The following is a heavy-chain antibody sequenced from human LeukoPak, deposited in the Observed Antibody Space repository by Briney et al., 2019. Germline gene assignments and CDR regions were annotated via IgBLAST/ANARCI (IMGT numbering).Heavy chain of an antibody. CDR3: ARFALKTPPTD. V-gene: IGHV3-21*01. J-gene: IGHJ4*02. CDR2: ISSSSSYI. Sequence: PGGSLRLSCAASGFTFSSYSMNWVRQAPGKGLEWVSSISSSSSYIYYADSVKGRFTISRDNAKNSLFLQMNSLRAEDTAVYYCARFALKTPPTDWGQGTLVTVSS. CDR1: GFTFSSYS.